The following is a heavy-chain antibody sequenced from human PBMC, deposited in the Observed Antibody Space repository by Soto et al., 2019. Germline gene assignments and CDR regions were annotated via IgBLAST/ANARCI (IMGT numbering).Heavy chain of an antibody. D-gene: IGHD4-17*01. J-gene: IGHJ4*02. V-gene: IGHV1-69*02. Sequence: GASVKVSCKASGGTFSSYTISWVRQAPGQGLERMGRIIPILGIANYAQKFQGRVTITADKSTSTAYMELSSLRSEDTAVYYCASPRAYGDYQNFDSRRQGPLVPGSS. CDR1: GGTFSSYT. CDR2: IIPILGIA. CDR3: ASPRAYGDYQNFDS.